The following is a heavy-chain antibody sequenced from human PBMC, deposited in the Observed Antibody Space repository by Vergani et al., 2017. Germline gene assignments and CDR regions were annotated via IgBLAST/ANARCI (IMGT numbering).Heavy chain of an antibody. Sequence: QLQLQESGPGLVKPSETLSLTCTVSGGSISSSSYYWGWIRQPPGKGLEWIGSIYYSGSTYYNPSLKSRVTMSVDTSKNQFSLKLSSVTAADTAVYYCARDKDYDFWSGYVYYFDYWGQGTLVTVSS. CDR1: GGSISSSSYY. J-gene: IGHJ4*02. D-gene: IGHD3-3*01. V-gene: IGHV4-39*07. CDR2: IYYSGST. CDR3: ARDKDYDFWSGYVYYFDY.